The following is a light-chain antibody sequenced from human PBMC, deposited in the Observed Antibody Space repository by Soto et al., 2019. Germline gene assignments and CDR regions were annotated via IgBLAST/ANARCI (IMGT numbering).Light chain of an antibody. V-gene: IGKV1-39*01. J-gene: IGKJ1*01. CDR2: AAS. CDR1: QSISSY. CDR3: QQSYSTPWT. Sequence: DIQMTQAPSSLSASVGDRVTITCRASQSISSYLNGYQQKPGKAPKLLIYAASSLQSGVPSRFSGSGSAPDFTLTISSLPPEDFATYYCQQSYSTPWTFGQGTKVDIK.